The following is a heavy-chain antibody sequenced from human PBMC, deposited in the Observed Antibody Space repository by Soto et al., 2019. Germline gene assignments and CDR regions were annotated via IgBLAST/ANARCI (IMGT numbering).Heavy chain of an antibody. D-gene: IGHD1-26*01. J-gene: IGHJ5*02. Sequence: PSETLSRTCIVSGGSIKNTGANWGWVRQPPGKGLEWIGSVYYTGTTYYNPSLQSRVTISIDTSKNQYSLSVNSVAAADTAVYYCATHTSGSRNGPHTWGQGTLVTVSS. CDR1: GGSIKNTGAN. CDR2: VYYTGTT. CDR3: ATHTSGSRNGPHT. V-gene: IGHV4-39*01.